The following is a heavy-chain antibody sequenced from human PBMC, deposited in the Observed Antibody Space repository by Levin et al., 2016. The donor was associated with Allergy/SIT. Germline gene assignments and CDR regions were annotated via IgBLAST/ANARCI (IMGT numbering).Heavy chain of an antibody. V-gene: IGHV4-39*01. CDR3: ARQPKYCSSTSCYQYYYMDV. CDR2: IYYSGST. J-gene: IGHJ6*03. Sequence: PGKGLEWIGSIYYSGSTYYNPSLKSRVTISVDTSKNQFSLKLSSVTAADTAVYYCARQPKYCSSTSCYQYYYMDVWGKGTTVTVSS. D-gene: IGHD2-2*01.